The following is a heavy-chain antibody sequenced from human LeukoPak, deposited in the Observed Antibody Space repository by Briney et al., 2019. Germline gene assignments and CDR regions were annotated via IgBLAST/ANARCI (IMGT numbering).Heavy chain of an antibody. CDR1: GFTFSSYA. J-gene: IGHJ4*02. D-gene: IGHD2-2*01. Sequence: PGGSLRLSCAASGFTFSSYAMNWVRQAPGKGLEWVSAISDGGESTYYADSVKGRFTMSRDNSKSTLYLEMNSLRAEDTAIYYCAKGEGGFCSSTGCSTFFDYWGQGTLVTVSS. V-gene: IGHV3-23*01. CDR3: AKGEGGFCSSTGCSTFFDY. CDR2: ISDGGEST.